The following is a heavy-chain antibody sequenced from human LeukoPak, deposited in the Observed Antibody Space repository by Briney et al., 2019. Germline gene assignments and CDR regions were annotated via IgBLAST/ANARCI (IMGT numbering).Heavy chain of an antibody. CDR2: INHSGST. V-gene: IGHV4-34*01. CDR1: GGSFSGYY. CDR3: ARRVHSSSWSSYFDY. J-gene: IGHJ4*02. Sequence: SETLSLTCAVYGGSFSGYYWSWIRQPPGKGLEWIGEINHSGSTNYNPSLKSRDTISVDKSKNQFFLKLSSVTATDTAAYYCARRVHSSSWSSYFDYWGQETLVTVSS. D-gene: IGHD6-13*01.